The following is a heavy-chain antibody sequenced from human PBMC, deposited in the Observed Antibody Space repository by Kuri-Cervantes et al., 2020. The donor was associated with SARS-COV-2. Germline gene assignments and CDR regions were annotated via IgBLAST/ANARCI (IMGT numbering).Heavy chain of an antibody. CDR1: GYTFTSYT. D-gene: IGHD5-12*01. CDR3: ARASSGYDLAIDY. V-gene: IGHV1-69*02. Sequence: SVKVSCKASGYTFTSYTISWVRQAPGQGLEWMGRIIPILGIANYAQKFQGRVTITADKSTSTAYMELSSLRSEDTAVYYCARASSGYDLAIDYWGQGTLVTVSS. J-gene: IGHJ4*02. CDR2: IIPILGIA.